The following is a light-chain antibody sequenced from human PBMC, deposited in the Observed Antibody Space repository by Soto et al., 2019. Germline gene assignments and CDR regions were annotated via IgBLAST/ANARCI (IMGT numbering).Light chain of an antibody. CDR1: QNIRNW. Sequence: GDSVTITCRASQNIRNWLAWYQQKPGKAPNPLIYDASSLQSGAPSRFSGSESGTDFTLTISSLQPEDCATYYCQQTYSTPITFGQGTRLEI. CDR3: QQTYSTPIT. J-gene: IGKJ5*01. CDR2: DAS. V-gene: IGKV1-39*01.